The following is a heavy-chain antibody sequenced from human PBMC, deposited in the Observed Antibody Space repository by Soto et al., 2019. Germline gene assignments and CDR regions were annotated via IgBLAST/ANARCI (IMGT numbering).Heavy chain of an antibody. V-gene: IGHV4-30-4*01. CDR1: GGSISSGDYY. CDR3: ARESETAAIHHTWFDH. J-gene: IGHJ5*02. D-gene: IGHD2-2*02. Sequence: PSETLSLTCTVSGGSISSGDYYWSWIRQPPGKGLEWIGYSYSSGSTYYNPSLKSRVSISIDTSKNQFSLRLSSVTAADTAVYYCARESETAAIHHTWFDHWGQGTLVTVSS. CDR2: SYSSGST.